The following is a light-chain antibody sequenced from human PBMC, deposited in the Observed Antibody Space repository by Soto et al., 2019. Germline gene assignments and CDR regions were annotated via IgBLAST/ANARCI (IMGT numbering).Light chain of an antibody. Sequence: ETVMTQSPATLSVSPGERATLSCRASQSVRSNLAWYQQKPGQAPRLLIYGASTRATGIPARFSGSGSGTEFTLTISSLQSEDFAVYYCQQYNNWPPWTSGQRTKVDI. CDR2: GAS. CDR1: QSVRSN. V-gene: IGKV3-15*01. J-gene: IGKJ1*01. CDR3: QQYNNWPPWT.